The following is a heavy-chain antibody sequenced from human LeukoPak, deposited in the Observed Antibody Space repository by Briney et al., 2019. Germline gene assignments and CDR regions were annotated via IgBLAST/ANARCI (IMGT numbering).Heavy chain of an antibody. Sequence: SETLSLTCTVSGGSISSYYWSWIRQPAGKGLEWIGRIYTSGSTNYNPSLKSRVTMSVDTSKSQFSLKLSSVTAADTAVYYCARDRPHYYDSSTLFDYWGQGTLVTVSS. J-gene: IGHJ4*02. CDR2: IYTSGST. D-gene: IGHD3-22*01. V-gene: IGHV4-4*07. CDR3: ARDRPHYYDSSTLFDY. CDR1: GGSISSYY.